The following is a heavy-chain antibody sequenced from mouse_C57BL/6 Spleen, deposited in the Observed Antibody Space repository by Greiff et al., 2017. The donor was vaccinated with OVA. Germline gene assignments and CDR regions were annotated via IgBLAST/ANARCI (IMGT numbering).Heavy chain of an antibody. CDR2: FYPGSGSI. D-gene: IGHD2-5*01. Sequence: VKLVESGAELVKPGASVKLSCKASGYTFTEYTIHWVKQRSGQGLEWIGWFYPGSGSIKYNEKFKDKATLTADKSSSTVYMELSRLTSEDSAVYFCARHEDPYSNYDYWGQGTTLTVSS. CDR3: ARHEDPYSNYDY. J-gene: IGHJ2*01. V-gene: IGHV1-62-2*01. CDR1: GYTFTEYT.